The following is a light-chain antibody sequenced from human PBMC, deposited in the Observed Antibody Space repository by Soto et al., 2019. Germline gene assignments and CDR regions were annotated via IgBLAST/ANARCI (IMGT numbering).Light chain of an antibody. CDR2: GAS. Sequence: EIVLTQSPGTLSLSPGERATLSCRASQSVSSNYLAWYQQKPGQAPRLLIYGASSRATGIPDRFSGSGSGTDFSLTISRLEPEDSAVYYCQQYGNSPLTFGPGTKVEIK. CDR3: QQYGNSPLT. CDR1: QSVSSNY. V-gene: IGKV3-20*01. J-gene: IGKJ3*01.